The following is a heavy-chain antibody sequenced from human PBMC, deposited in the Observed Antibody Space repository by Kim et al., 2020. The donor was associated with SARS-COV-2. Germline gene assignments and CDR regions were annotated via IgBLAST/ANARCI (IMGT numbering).Heavy chain of an antibody. V-gene: IGHV3-30*02. Sequence: YADAVKGRFTISSDNSKNTLYLQMNSLRAEDTAVYYCAKSLSGWYGLFDYWGQGTLVTVSS. J-gene: IGHJ4*02. CDR3: AKSLSGWYGLFDY. D-gene: IGHD6-19*01.